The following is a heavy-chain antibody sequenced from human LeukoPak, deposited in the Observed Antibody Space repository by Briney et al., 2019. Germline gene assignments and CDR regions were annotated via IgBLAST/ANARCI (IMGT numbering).Heavy chain of an antibody. V-gene: IGHV3-21*01. CDR3: ARGADYYDSSGYYLYYYYYMDV. D-gene: IGHD3-22*01. Sequence: PGGSLRLSCAASGFTFSSYSMNWDRQAPGTGLEWVSSISGSSTYIYYADSLKGRFTISRDNAKNSLYLQMNSLRAEDTAVYYCARGADYYDSSGYYLYYYYYMDVWGKGTTVTVSS. J-gene: IGHJ6*03. CDR1: GFTFSSYS. CDR2: ISGSSTYI.